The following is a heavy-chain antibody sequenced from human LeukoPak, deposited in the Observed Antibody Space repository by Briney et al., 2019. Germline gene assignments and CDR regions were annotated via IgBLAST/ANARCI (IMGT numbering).Heavy chain of an antibody. CDR2: IYYSGTT. Sequence: SETLSLTCTVSGGSIISSDFYWDWIRQSPGKRLEWIGSIYYSGTTFYEASLKNRVTVSVDTSKNQFSLEMTSVTAADTAVYYCARQAIAVAVNFDYWGQGTLVTVSS. CDR1: GGSIISSDFY. V-gene: IGHV4-39*01. D-gene: IGHD6-19*01. J-gene: IGHJ4*02. CDR3: ARQAIAVAVNFDY.